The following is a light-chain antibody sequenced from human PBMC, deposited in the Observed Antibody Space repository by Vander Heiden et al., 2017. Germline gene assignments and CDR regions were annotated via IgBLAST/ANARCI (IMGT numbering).Light chain of an antibody. CDR1: QGISSY. CDR2: AAS. J-gene: IGKJ5*01. CDR3: QQDDSYPRT. V-gene: IGKV1-8*01. Sequence: AIRMTQSPSSLSASTGDRVTITCRASQGISSYLAWYQQKPGKAPKLLIYAASTLQSGVPSRFSGSGSGTDFTLTISCLQSEDFATYYCQQDDSYPRTFGQWTRLEIK.